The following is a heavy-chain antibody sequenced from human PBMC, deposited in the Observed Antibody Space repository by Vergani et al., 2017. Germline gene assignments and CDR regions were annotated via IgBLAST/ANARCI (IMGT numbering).Heavy chain of an antibody. CDR1: GYTFTSYY. CDR3: ARERSRGYGDLHDAFDI. CDR2: INPSGGST. D-gene: IGHD4-17*01. Sequence: QVQLVQSGAEVKKPGASVKVSCKASGYTFTSYYMHWVRQAPGQGLEWMGIINPSGGSTSYAQKFQGRVTMTRDTSTSTVYMELSSLRSEDTAVYYCARERSRGYGDLHDAFDIWGQGTMVTVSS. V-gene: IGHV1-46*01. J-gene: IGHJ3*02.